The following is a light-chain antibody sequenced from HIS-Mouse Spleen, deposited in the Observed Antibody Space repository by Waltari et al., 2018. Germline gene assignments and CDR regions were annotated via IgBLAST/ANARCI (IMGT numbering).Light chain of an antibody. CDR1: KLGDKY. Sequence: SYELTQPPSVSVSPGQTASITCSGDKLGDKYACWYQQKQGQSPVLVIYQDSKRPSGIPGRVSGSNSGNTATLTISGTQAMDEADYYCQAWDSSYSVFGGGTKLTVL. V-gene: IGLV3-1*01. CDR2: QDS. J-gene: IGLJ2*01. CDR3: QAWDSSYSV.